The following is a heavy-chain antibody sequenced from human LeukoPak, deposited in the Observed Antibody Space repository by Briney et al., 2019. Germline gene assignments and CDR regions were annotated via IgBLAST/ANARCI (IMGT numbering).Heavy chain of an antibody. D-gene: IGHD6-13*01. CDR2: ISAYNGNT. CDR1: GYTFTSYG. J-gene: IGHJ4*02. Sequence: GASVKVSCKASGYTFTSYGINWVRQAPGQGLEWMGWISAYNGNTNYAQKLQGRVTMTTDTSTSTAYMELRSLRSDDTAVYYCATTIAAAGTSDYWGQGTLVTVSS. V-gene: IGHV1-18*04. CDR3: ATTIAAAGTSDY.